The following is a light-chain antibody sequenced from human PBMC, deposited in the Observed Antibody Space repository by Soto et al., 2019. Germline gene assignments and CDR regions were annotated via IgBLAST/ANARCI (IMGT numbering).Light chain of an antibody. CDR2: EVS. CDR1: SSDVGSYNL. CDR3: CSYAGSSTLV. Sequence: QSALTQPASVSGSPGQSITISCTVTSSDVGSYNLVSWYQQHPGKAPKLMIYEVSKRPSGVSNRFSGSKSCNTASLTISGLQAEDEADYYCCSYAGSSTLVFGGGTKLTVL. V-gene: IGLV2-23*02. J-gene: IGLJ3*02.